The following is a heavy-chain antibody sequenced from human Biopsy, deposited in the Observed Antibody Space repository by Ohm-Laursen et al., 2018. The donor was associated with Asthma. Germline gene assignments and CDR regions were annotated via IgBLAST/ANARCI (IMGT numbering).Heavy chain of an antibody. D-gene: IGHD3-10*01. CDR1: GYTFNSAG. Sequence: ATVKVSCKTSGYTFNSAGIAWVRQAPGQGLEWMGWISVYNGNTKVAQKLQDRVTMTTDTSTSTAYMELRSLRSDDTAVYFCARAVDYSHYYGIDVWGQGTTVTVS. CDR3: ARAVDYSHYYGIDV. V-gene: IGHV1-18*01. J-gene: IGHJ6*02. CDR2: ISVYNGNT.